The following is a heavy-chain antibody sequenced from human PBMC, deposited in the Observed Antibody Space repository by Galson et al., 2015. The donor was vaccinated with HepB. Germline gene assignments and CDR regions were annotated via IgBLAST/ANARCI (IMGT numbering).Heavy chain of an antibody. CDR3: ARDSRLELQLNNYYSYGMDV. Sequence: SVKVSCKASGYDFNKYGLSWVRQAPGQGLEWMGWVSGYDGSANYAPKFQGRVTMTTEASTGTAFMEMRSLRSDDTAVYYCARDSRLELQLNNYYSYGMDVWDQGTAV. V-gene: IGHV1-18*01. D-gene: IGHD1-7*01. CDR2: VSGYDGSA. J-gene: IGHJ6*02. CDR1: GYDFNKYG.